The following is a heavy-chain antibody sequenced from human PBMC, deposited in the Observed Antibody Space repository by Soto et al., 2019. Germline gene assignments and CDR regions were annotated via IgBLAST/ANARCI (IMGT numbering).Heavy chain of an antibody. Sequence: PGGSLRLSCAASGFTFSNAWMNWVRQAPGKGLEWVGRIKSKTDGGTTDYAAPVKGRFTISRDDSKNTLYLQMNSLKTEDTAVYYCTTGQWIQLWLVFRDYWGQGTLVTVSS. D-gene: IGHD5-18*01. CDR3: TTGQWIQLWLVFRDY. CDR1: GFTFSNAW. J-gene: IGHJ4*02. CDR2: IKSKTDGGTT. V-gene: IGHV3-15*07.